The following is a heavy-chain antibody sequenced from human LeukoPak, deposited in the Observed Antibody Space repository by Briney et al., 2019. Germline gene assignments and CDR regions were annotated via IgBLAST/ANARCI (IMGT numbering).Heavy chain of an antibody. V-gene: IGHV3-23*01. CDR3: AKEGITMIVVVITSEDYYFDY. CDR2: ISGSGGIT. CDR1: GFTFSSYA. D-gene: IGHD3-22*01. J-gene: IGHJ4*02. Sequence: GGSLRLSCAASGFTFSSYAMSWVREAPGKGLEWVSAISGSGGITYYADSVKGRFTISRDNSKNTLYLQMNSLRAEDTAVYYCAKEGITMIVVVITSEDYYFDYWGQGTLVTVSS.